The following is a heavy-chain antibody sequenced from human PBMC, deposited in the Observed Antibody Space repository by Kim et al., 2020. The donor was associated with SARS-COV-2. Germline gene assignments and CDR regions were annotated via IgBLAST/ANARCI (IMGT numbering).Heavy chain of an antibody. CDR3: ARDRPHYSHDVGYDILTHRYFDL. J-gene: IGHJ2*01. Sequence: SETLSLTCTVSGGSISSYYWSWIRQPPGKGLEWIGYIYYSGSTNYNPSLKSRVTISVDTSKNQFSLKLSSVTAADTAVYYCARDRPHYSHDVGYDILTHRYFDLWGRGTLVTVSS. D-gene: IGHD3-9*01. CDR2: IYYSGST. CDR1: GGSISSYY. V-gene: IGHV4-59*01.